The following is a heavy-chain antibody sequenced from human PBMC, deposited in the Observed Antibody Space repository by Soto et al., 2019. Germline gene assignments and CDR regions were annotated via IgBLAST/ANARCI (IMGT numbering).Heavy chain of an antibody. CDR1: GGTFSSYA. J-gene: IGHJ4*02. D-gene: IGHD6-6*01. V-gene: IGHV1-69*05. CDR3: ASRSGQLPYYFDY. CDR2: IIPIFGTA. Sequence: ASVKVSCKASGGTFSSYAISWVRHAPRQGLEWMGGIIPIFGTANYAQKFQGRVTMTTDTSTRTAYMELRSLRSDDTAVYYCASRSGQLPYYFDYWGQGTLVTVSS.